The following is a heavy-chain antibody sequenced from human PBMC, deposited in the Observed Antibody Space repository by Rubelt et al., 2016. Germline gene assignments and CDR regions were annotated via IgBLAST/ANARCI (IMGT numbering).Heavy chain of an antibody. CDR1: GGSFSGYY. V-gene: IGHV4-34*01. Sequence: QVQLQQWGAGLLKPSETLSLTCAVYGGSFSGYYWSWIRQPPGKGLEWIGEINHSGSTNYNPSLKSRVTISVEPSKHQFSRKLSSVTAADTAVYYGARGLARAAAAPRRLWFDPWGQGTLVTVSS. CDR2: INHSGST. D-gene: IGHD6-13*01. CDR3: ARGLARAAAAPRRLWFDP. J-gene: IGHJ5*02.